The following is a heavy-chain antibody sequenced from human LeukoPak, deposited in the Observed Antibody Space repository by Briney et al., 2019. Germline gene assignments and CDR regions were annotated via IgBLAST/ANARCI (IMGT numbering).Heavy chain of an antibody. D-gene: IGHD6-13*01. CDR3: ARVCRIPPTIPLHTLAAAVCY. CDR1: GFTFSSYW. Sequence: HSGGSLRLSCAASGFTFSSYWIHWVRQAPGKGLVWVSRINTDGSSTSYADSVKGRFTISRDNAKNTLYLQMNSLRAEDTAVYYCARVCRIPPTIPLHTLAAAVCYWGQGTLVTVSS. V-gene: IGHV3-74*01. CDR2: INTDGSST. J-gene: IGHJ4*02.